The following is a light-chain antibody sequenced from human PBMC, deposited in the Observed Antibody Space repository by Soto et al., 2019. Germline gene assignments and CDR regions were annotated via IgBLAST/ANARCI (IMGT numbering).Light chain of an antibody. CDR2: AAS. Sequence: EIVLTQSPATLSLSPGERATLSCRASQGVSSYLAWYQQKPGQSPRLLIYAASNRATGIPARFSGSGSGTDFTLTISSLEPEDFEVYYCQQRSNWPPTFGPGTKVDIK. CDR3: QQRSNWPPT. V-gene: IGKV3-11*01. CDR1: QGVSSY. J-gene: IGKJ3*01.